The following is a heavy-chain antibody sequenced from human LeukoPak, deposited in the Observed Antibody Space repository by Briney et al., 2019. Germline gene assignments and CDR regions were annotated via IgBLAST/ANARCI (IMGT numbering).Heavy chain of an antibody. J-gene: IGHJ4*02. Sequence: GGSLRLSCAVSGFTFTGYWMSWVRQAPGKGLEWVANINEDGSDKFHADSVKGRLTISRDNSKNSLYLQMSSLTADDTAAYYCARDATRGGDNDYWGQGTRVIVSS. CDR1: GFTFTGYW. CDR2: INEDGSDK. CDR3: ARDATRGGDNDY. D-gene: IGHD2-21*02. V-gene: IGHV3-7*01.